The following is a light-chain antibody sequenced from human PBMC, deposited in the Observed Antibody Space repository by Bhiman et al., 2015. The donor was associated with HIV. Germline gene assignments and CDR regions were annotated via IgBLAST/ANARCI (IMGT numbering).Light chain of an antibody. CDR1: ALPKQY. J-gene: IGLJ3*02. Sequence: SYELTQPPSVSVSPGQTARITCSGDALPKQYAYWYQQKPGQAPVLVIYRDTERPSGIPERFSGSSSGTTVTLTINGVQAEDEADYYCQSAATATSKVFGGGTKLTVL. CDR2: RDT. V-gene: IGLV3-25*03. CDR3: QSAATATSKV.